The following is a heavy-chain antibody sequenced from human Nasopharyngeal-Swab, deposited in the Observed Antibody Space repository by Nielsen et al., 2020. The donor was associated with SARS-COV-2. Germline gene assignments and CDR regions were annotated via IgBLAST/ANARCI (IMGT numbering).Heavy chain of an antibody. CDR2: IYTSGST. Sequence: LRLSCTGSVGSISSGSYYWSWIRQPAGKGLEWIGRIYTSGSTNYNPSLKSRVTISVDTSKNQFSLKLSSVTAADTAVYYCARGLRGVTTYYYYYYMDVWGKGTTVTVSS. D-gene: IGHD4-17*01. CDR1: VGSISSGSYY. J-gene: IGHJ6*03. CDR3: ARGLRGVTTYYYYYYMDV. V-gene: IGHV4-61*02.